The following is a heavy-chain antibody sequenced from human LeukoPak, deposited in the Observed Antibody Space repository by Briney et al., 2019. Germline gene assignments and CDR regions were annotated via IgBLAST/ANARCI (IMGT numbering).Heavy chain of an antibody. J-gene: IGHJ4*02. V-gene: IGHV4-38-2*02. Sequence: SETLSLTCTVSGYSISTSYYWGWIRPPPGKGLEWIGSIYHSGNTYYNPSLKSRVTISVDTSKNQFSLKLNSVTAADTAVYYCARAGYGDSGFDYWGQGTLVTVSS. CDR3: ARAGYGDSGFDY. CDR2: IYHSGNT. CDR1: GYSISTSYY. D-gene: IGHD4-17*01.